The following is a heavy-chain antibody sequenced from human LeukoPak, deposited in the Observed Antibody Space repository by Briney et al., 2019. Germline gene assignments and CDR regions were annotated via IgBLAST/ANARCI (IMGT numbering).Heavy chain of an antibody. CDR3: ARGGSNWNYQYYFDH. J-gene: IGHJ4*02. CDR2: VSAYSGTT. D-gene: IGHD1-7*01. CDR1: GYTFTHSG. V-gene: IGHV1-18*01. Sequence: ASVKVSCKASGYTFTHSGINWVRQAPGQGLEWMGWVSAYSGTTNYAQKFQGRVIMTTDTSTTTAYMELWGLRSDDTAVYYCARGGSNWNYQYYFDHWGQGTLVTVSS.